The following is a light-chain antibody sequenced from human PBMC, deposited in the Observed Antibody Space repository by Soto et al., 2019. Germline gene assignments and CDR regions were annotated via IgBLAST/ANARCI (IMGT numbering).Light chain of an antibody. Sequence: QSALTQPRSVSGSPGQSVTISCTGTNSDIGGYNYVSWYQQHPGKAPKVMIYDVSRRPSGVPDRFSGSKSGNTASLTISGLQAEDEADSYCCSYAGTYNFWVFGGGTKHRP. J-gene: IGLJ3*02. CDR2: DVS. CDR1: NSDIGGYNY. CDR3: CSYAGTYNFWV. V-gene: IGLV2-11*01.